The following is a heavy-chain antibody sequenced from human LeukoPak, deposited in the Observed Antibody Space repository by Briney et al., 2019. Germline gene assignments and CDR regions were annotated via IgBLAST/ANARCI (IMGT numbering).Heavy chain of an antibody. CDR3: AKDIQLST. V-gene: IGHV3-23*01. CDR2: IGASGEST. CDR1: GFKFKDAW. Sequence: GGSQRLSCAASGFKFKDAWMSWVRQAPGKGLEWVSLIGASGESTYYADSVKGRFPNSRDNSKNTLSHQMISLRVEDTAMYFCAKDIQLSTWGLGTMVTVSS. D-gene: IGHD5-24*01. J-gene: IGHJ3*01.